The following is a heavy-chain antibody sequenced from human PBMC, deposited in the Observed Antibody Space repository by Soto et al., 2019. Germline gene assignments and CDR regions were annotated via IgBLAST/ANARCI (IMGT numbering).Heavy chain of an antibody. J-gene: IGHJ4*02. D-gene: IGHD4-17*01. Sequence: QVQLVQSGAEVKKPGSSVKVSCKASGGTFSSYAISWVRQAPGQGLEWMGGIIPIFGTANYAQKFQGRVTITADKSTSPAYMELSSLRSEDTAVYYWARGPTERQNQGDYGYWGQGTLVTVSS. CDR1: GGTFSSYA. V-gene: IGHV1-69*06. CDR3: ARGPTERQNQGDYGY. CDR2: IIPIFGTA.